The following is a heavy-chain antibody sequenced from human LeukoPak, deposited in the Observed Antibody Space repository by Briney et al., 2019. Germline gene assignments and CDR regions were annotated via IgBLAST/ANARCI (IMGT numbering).Heavy chain of an antibody. CDR1: AFSLNAYN. D-gene: IGHD3-3*01. J-gene: IGHJ3*02. Sequence: PGGSLRLSCAASAFSLNAYNMNWVRQAPGKGLEWVSSISYTGTYIYYADSVKGRFTISRDNAKNSLYLQMNSLRAEDTAVYYCARDSNPGYDFWSGYPVEDDDAFDIWGQGTMVTVSS. V-gene: IGHV3-21*01. CDR2: ISYTGTYI. CDR3: ARDSNPGYDFWSGYPVEDDDAFDI.